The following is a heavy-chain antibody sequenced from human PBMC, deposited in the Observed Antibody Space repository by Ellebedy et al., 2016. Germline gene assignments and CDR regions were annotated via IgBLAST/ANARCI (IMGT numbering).Heavy chain of an antibody. V-gene: IGHV4-31*03. Sequence: SETLSLTCKVSGGSISSGGYYWSWIRQHPGKGLEWIGYIYYSGSTDYNPSLKSRVTISVDMSKNQFSLKLSSVTAADTAVYYCARDGGGSYLRNYGMDVWGQGTTVTVSS. CDR1: GGSISSGGYY. CDR3: ARDGGGSYLRNYGMDV. J-gene: IGHJ6*02. CDR2: IYYSGST. D-gene: IGHD1-26*01.